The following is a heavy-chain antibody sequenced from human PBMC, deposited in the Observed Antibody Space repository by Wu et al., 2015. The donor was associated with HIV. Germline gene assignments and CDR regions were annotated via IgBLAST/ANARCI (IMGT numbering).Heavy chain of an antibody. J-gene: IGHJ3*02. CDR2: MNPNSGNT. V-gene: IGHV1-8*01. Sequence: QVQLVQSGAEVKKPGASVKVSCKASGYTFTSYDINWVRQATGQGLEWMGWMNPNSGNTGYAQKFQGRVTMTRNTSISTAYMELSRLRSDDTAVYYCARDRRDYYDSSGFIAFDIWGQGTMVTVSS. CDR1: GYTFTSYD. CDR3: ARDRRDYYDSSGFIAFDI. D-gene: IGHD3-22*01.